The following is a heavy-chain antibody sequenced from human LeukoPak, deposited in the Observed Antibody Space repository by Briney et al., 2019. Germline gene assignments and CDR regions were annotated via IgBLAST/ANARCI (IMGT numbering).Heavy chain of an antibody. V-gene: IGHV3-48*04. CDR3: ARGAGYGDTY. J-gene: IGHJ4*02. CDR1: GFTFSSYS. D-gene: IGHD4-17*01. CDR2: ISSSSSTI. Sequence: PGGSLRLPCAASGFTFSSYSMNWVRQAPGKGLEWVSYISSSSSTIYYADSVKGRFTISRDNAKNSLYLQMNSLRAEDTAVYYCARGAGYGDTYWGQGTLVTVSS.